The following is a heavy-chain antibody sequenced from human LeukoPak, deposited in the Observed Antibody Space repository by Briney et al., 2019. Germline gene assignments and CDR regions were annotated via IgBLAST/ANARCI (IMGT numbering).Heavy chain of an antibody. J-gene: IGHJ4*02. CDR2: ISSSSSTI. V-gene: IGHV3-48*01. CDR1: GFIFSSYS. Sequence: GGSLRLSCAASGFIFSSYSMNWVRQAPGKGLEWVSYISSSSSTIYYADSVKGRFTISRDNAKNSLYLQMNSLRAEDTAVYYCASHLGYCINGVCFDYWGQGTLVTVSS. D-gene: IGHD2-8*01. CDR3: ASHLGYCINGVCFDY.